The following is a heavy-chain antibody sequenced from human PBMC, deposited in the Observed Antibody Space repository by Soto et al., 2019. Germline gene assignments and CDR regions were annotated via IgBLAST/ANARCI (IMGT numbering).Heavy chain of an antibody. CDR1: GGSISSSSYY. Sequence: QLQLQESGPGLVKPSETLSLTCTVSGGSISSSSYYWGWIRQPPGKGLEWIGSIYYSGSTYYNPSLKSRVTISVDTSKNQFSLKLSSVTAADTAVYYCARLCNPELRYFDSFWGQGSLVTVSS. J-gene: IGHJ4*02. CDR3: ARLCNPELRYFDSF. D-gene: IGHD3-9*01. V-gene: IGHV4-39*01. CDR2: IYYSGST.